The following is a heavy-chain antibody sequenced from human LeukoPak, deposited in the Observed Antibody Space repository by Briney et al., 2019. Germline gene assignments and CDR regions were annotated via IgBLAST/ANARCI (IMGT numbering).Heavy chain of an antibody. CDR1: VGSISSGNW. Sequence: SETLSLACAVSVGSISSGNWWSWVRQSPGKGLEWIGEVYHNGTPNYNPSLKSRVTISADTFKNHFSLKLTSVTAADTAVYYCATAPILRGEAGEQYKYGMDVWGQGTTVIVSS. J-gene: IGHJ6*02. D-gene: IGHD1-1*01. CDR2: VYHNGTP. CDR3: ATAPILRGEAGEQYKYGMDV. V-gene: IGHV4/OR15-8*01.